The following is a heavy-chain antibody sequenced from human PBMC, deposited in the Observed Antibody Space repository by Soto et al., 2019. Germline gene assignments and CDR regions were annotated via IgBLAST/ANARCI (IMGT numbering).Heavy chain of an antibody. D-gene: IGHD3-9*01. CDR1: GFTFSSYA. CDR2: ISYDGSNK. J-gene: IGHJ4*02. V-gene: IGHV3-30-3*01. Sequence: LRLSCAASGFTFSSYAMNWVRQAPGKGLEWVAVISYDGSNKYYADSVKGRFTISRDNSKNTVYLQMSSLKTEDTAVYYCANQIRYFDWFFPFDYWGPGALVTVSS. CDR3: ANQIRYFDWFFPFDY.